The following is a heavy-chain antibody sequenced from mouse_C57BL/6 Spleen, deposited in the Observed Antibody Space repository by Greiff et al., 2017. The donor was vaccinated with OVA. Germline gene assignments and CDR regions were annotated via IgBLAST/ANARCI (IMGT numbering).Heavy chain of an antibody. CDR1: RYTFTEYT. D-gene: IGHD1-1*01. J-gene: IGHJ4*01. CDR3: ARHEEDYGSSFYARDY. V-gene: IGHV1-62-2*01. CDR2: FYPGSGSI. Sequence: QVQLQQSGAELVKPGASVKLSCKASRYTFTEYTIHWVKQRSGQGLEWIGWFYPGSGSIKYNEKFKDKATLTADKSSSTVYMELSRLTSEESAVYFCARHEEDYGSSFYARDYWGQGTSVTVSS.